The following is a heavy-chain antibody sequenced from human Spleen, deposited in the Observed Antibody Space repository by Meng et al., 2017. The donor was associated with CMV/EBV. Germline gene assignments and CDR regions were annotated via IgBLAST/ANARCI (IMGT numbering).Heavy chain of an antibody. CDR3: ASCSGGSCYLVGLDY. J-gene: IGHJ4*02. CDR2: IWSHGNEK. D-gene: IGHD2-15*01. CDR1: GFIFSNYG. Sequence: GGSLRLSCGASGFIFSNYGMHWVRQAAGKGLEWVAVIWSHGNEKYYRDSVKGRFTISRDNGENTLYLQMNSLRAEDTAVYYCASCSGGSCYLVGLDYWGQGTLVTVSS. V-gene: IGHV3-33*01.